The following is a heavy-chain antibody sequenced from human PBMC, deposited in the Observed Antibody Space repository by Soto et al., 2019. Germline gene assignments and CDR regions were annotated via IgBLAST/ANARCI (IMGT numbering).Heavy chain of an antibody. D-gene: IGHD3-10*01. CDR3: ARFYGSGRNYYYGMDV. CDR2: IIPIFGTA. J-gene: IGHJ6*02. V-gene: IGHV1-69*13. CDR1: GGTFSSYA. Sequence: VKVSCKASGGTFSSYAISWVRQAPRQGLEWMGGIIPIFGTANYAQKFQGRVTITADESTSTAYMELSSLRSEDTAVYYCARFYGSGRNYYYGMDVWGQGTTVTVSS.